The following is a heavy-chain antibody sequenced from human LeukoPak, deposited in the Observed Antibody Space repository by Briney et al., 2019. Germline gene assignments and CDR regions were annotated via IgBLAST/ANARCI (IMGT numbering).Heavy chain of an antibody. D-gene: IGHD3-22*01. CDR2: IHYSGTT. CDR3: ATSPLLTYSSGYCNF. Sequence: SETLSLTCAVYGGSFSGYYWSWIRQPPGKGLEWIGLIHYSGTTYYNPSLKSRVTISIDTSKDQFSLELTSLTAADTAVYYCATSPLLTYSSGYCNFWGQGTLVTVSS. J-gene: IGHJ4*02. CDR1: GGSFSGYY. V-gene: IGHV4-34*01.